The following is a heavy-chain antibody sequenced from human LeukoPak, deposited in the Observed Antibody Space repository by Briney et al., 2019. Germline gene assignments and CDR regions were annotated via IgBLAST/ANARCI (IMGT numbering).Heavy chain of an antibody. CDR1: GYTFTSYG. J-gene: IGHJ3*02. Sequence: ASVKVSCKASGYTFTSYGISWVRQAPGQGLGWMGWINPNSGGTNYAQKFQGRVTMTRDTSISTAYMELSRLRSDDTAVYYCARDIYEIAARQDAFDIWGQGTMVTVSS. D-gene: IGHD6-6*01. CDR2: INPNSGGT. V-gene: IGHV1-2*02. CDR3: ARDIYEIAARQDAFDI.